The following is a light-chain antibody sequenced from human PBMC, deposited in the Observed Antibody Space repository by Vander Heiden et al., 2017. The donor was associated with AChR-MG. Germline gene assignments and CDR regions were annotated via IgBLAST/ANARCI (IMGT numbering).Light chain of an antibody. J-gene: IGKJ1*01. CDR1: QSISSY. CDR2: AAS. V-gene: IGKV1-39*01. CDR3: QQSYSTPQTWT. Sequence: DIQMTQSPSSLYASVGDRVTITCRASQSISSYLNWYQQKPGKAPKLLIYAASSLQSGVPSRFSGSGSGTDFTLTISSLQPEDFATYYCQQSYSTPQTWTFGQGTKVEIK.